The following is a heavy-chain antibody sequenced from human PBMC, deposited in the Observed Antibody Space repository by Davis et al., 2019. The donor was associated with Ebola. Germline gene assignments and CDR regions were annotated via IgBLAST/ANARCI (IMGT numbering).Heavy chain of an antibody. CDR2: VNPNSGNT. CDR3: AREPLMVEYYFDL. J-gene: IGHJ4*02. Sequence: AASVKVSCKASRYTFTTYDINWVRQATGQGLEWMGWVNPNSGNTGYAQKFQGRVTMNRDTSRSTAYMELSSLRSEDTAVYYCAREPLMVEYYFDLWGQGTLVTVSS. D-gene: IGHD3-10*01. V-gene: IGHV1-8*01. CDR1: RYTFTTYD.